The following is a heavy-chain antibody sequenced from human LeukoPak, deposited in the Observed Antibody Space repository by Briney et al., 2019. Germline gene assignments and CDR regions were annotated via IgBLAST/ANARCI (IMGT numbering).Heavy chain of an antibody. CDR2: NNCSSNHI. J-gene: IGHJ6*01. D-gene: IGHD3-10*01. CDR1: GFTFRNYG. Sequence: GGPLRLSCAASGFTFRNYGMNWVPRSPGKGLEWVSSNNCSSNHIYYADSVKGRFTIHRDNPKNALYLHVNSLRPEDAAVFTCARARGNYGSGSYYYYGM. CDR3: ARARGNYGSGSYYYYGM. V-gene: IGHV3-21*01.